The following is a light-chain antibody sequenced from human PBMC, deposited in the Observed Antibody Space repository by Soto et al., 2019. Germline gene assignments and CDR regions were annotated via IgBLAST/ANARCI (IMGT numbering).Light chain of an antibody. CDR2: DAP. CDR3: QQYNSYPIT. Sequence: DIQMTQSPSTLSASVGDRVTITCRASQSISSWLAWYQQKPGEAPKLLIYDAPSLESGVPSRFSGSGSGTEFTLTISSLQPDDFATYYCQQYNSYPITFGQGTRLEIK. J-gene: IGKJ5*01. V-gene: IGKV1-5*01. CDR1: QSISSW.